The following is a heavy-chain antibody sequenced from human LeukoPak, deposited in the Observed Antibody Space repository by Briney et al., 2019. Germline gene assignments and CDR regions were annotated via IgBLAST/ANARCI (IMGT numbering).Heavy chain of an antibody. CDR1: GFTFSSYS. Sequence: GGPLRLPCAASGFTFSSYSMNWVRQAPGKGLEWVSSISTSSSYIHYADSVKGRFTISRDNAKNSLYLQMNSLRAEDTAVYYCARGTLNIPGEHGAFDYWGQGTLVTVSS. D-gene: IGHD1-14*01. CDR3: ARGTLNIPGEHGAFDY. CDR2: ISTSSSYI. V-gene: IGHV3-21*01. J-gene: IGHJ4*02.